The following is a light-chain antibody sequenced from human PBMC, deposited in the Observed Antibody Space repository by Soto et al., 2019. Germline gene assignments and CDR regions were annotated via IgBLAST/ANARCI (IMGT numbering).Light chain of an antibody. Sequence: EIVLTQSPGTLSLSPGERATLSCRAIQSVSSSYLAWYQQKPGQAPRLLIYGASSRATGIPDRFSGSGSGTDFTLTISRLEPEDFAVYYCQQYGGSPPTTFGQGTRLEIK. CDR1: QSVSSSY. CDR3: QQYGGSPPTT. V-gene: IGKV3-20*01. J-gene: IGKJ5*01. CDR2: GAS.